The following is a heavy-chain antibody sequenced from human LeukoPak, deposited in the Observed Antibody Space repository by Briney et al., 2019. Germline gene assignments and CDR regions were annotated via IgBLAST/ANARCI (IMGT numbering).Heavy chain of an antibody. CDR2: ISGNGGST. J-gene: IGHJ4*02. Sequence: PGGSLRLSCAASGFSFSNYWFHWVRQPPGKGLEWVSLISGNGGSTYYADSVKGRFTISRDSSKNTLFLQMNSLRAEDTAVYYCAKDDGGATWGYYFDYWGQGTLVTVSS. CDR1: GFSFSNYW. CDR3: AKDDGGATWGYYFDY. V-gene: IGHV3-23*01. D-gene: IGHD3-16*01.